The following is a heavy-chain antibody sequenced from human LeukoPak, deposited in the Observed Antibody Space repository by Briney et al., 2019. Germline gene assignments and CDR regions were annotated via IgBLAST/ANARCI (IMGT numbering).Heavy chain of an antibody. CDR1: GFTVSSNY. CDR3: AREPRPECWFIAACSRTYFDY. CDR2: IYSGGST. D-gene: IGHD6-13*01. J-gene: IGHJ4*02. V-gene: IGHV3-53*01. Sequence: GGSLRLSCAASGFTVSSNYMSWVRQAPGRGLEWVSVIYSGGSTYYADSVKGRFTISRDNSKNTLYLQMNSLRAEDTAVYYCAREPRPECWFIAACSRTYFDYWGQGTLVTVSS.